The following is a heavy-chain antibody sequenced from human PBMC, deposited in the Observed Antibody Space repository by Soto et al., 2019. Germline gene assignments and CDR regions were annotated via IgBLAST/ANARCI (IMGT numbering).Heavy chain of an antibody. CDR3: TKVSRKGSAIDFDY. J-gene: IGHJ4*02. Sequence: QVQLVQSGAELKKPGASVKVSCKASGYTFSNYDMNWVRQATGQGPEWIGWVNPNNGDTGYAQKFQGRVTLTTDISTTTAYMELTILQSEDTAIYYCTKVSRKGSAIDFDYWGQGTLITVTS. CDR2: VNPNNGDT. CDR1: GYTFSNYD. V-gene: IGHV1-8*01. D-gene: IGHD3-10*01.